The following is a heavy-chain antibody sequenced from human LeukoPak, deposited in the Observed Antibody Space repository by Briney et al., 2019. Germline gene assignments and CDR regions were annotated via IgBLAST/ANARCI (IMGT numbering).Heavy chain of an antibody. D-gene: IGHD1-7*01. CDR3: ARHHYNWNYGDAFDI. Sequence: GESLKISCKGSGYSFTSYWIGWVRQMPGKGLEWMGIIYPGDSDTRYSPSFQGQVTISADKSISTAYLQWSSLKASDTAMYYCARHHYNWNYGDAFDIWGQGTMVTVSS. V-gene: IGHV5-51*01. CDR1: GYSFTSYW. J-gene: IGHJ3*02. CDR2: IYPGDSDT.